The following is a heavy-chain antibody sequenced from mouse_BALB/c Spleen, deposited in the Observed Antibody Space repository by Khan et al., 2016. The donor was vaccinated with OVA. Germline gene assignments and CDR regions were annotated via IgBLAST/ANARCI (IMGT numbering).Heavy chain of an antibody. J-gene: IGHJ3*01. D-gene: IGHD2-10*02. CDR3: TRGGYGTSFAF. CDR1: GYTFTSYW. CDR2: IDPSDSKT. V-gene: IGHV1-61*01. Sequence: VQLQQSGAELVRPGASVKLSCKASGYTFTSYWMNWVKQRPGQGLEWIGMIDPSDSKTHYNQMFRDKATLTIDKPSSTAYMLLTSLTSEDSSVYYCTRGGYGTSFAFWGQGTLATVSA.